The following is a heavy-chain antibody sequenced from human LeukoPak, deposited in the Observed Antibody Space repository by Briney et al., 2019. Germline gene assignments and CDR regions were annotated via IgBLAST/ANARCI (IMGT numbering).Heavy chain of an antibody. CDR3: AKWGDYDILTGYYVPDY. CDR2: ITGSDGSS. Sequence: GGSLRLSCVASGFTFTNYAMSWVRQAPGKGLEWVSAITGSDGSSYYADSVKGRFTISRDNSKNTLYLQVNSLRGEDTAVYYCAKWGDYDILTGYYVPDYWGQGTLVTVSS. D-gene: IGHD3-9*01. V-gene: IGHV3-23*01. J-gene: IGHJ4*02. CDR1: GFTFTNYA.